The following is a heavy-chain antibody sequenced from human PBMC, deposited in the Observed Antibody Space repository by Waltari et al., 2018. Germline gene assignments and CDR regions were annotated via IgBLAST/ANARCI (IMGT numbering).Heavy chain of an antibody. Sequence: QVQLMESGPGLARPSETLSLTCNVSGGSITSDYWSWVRQPPGKGLEWVGYIYHSGTTNYTPSLRSRVSISVDTSKTQFSLKLNYVTAADTAVYYCARGHSTGWYLSHWGRGALVTVSS. J-gene: IGHJ1*01. CDR1: GGSITSDY. V-gene: IGHV4-59*01. CDR3: ARGHSTGWYLSH. CDR2: IYHSGTT. D-gene: IGHD6-19*01.